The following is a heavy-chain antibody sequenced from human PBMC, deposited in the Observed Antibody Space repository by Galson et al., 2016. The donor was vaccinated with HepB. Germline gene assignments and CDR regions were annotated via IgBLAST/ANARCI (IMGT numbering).Heavy chain of an antibody. Sequence: SCKASGYNFSSYAIHWVRQAPGQRLEWMGWINAGNGNTKYSQKFQGRVTITRDTSASTAYMELSSLRSEDTAVYYCARDSGYYGSGSYAWFDPWGRGTLVTVSS. V-gene: IGHV1-3*01. J-gene: IGHJ2*01. CDR3: ARDSGYYGSGSYAWFDP. CDR2: INAGNGNT. D-gene: IGHD3-10*01. CDR1: GYNFSSYA.